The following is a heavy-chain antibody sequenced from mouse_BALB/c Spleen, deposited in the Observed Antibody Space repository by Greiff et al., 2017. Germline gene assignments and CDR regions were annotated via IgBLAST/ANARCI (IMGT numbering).Heavy chain of an antibody. J-gene: IGHJ3*01. CDR3: ARPITTVVATFAY. D-gene: IGHD1-1*01. V-gene: IGHV1-80*01. CDR2: IYPGDGDT. Sequence: VQLQQSGAELVRPGSSVKISCKASGYAFSSYWMNWVKQRPGQGLEWIGQIYPGDGDTNYNGKFKGKATLTADKSSSTAYMQLSSLTSEDSAVYYCARPITTVVATFAYWGQGTLVTVSA. CDR1: GYAFSSYW.